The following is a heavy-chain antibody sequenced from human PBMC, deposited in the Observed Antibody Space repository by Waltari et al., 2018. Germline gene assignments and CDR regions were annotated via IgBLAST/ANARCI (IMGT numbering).Heavy chain of an antibody. V-gene: IGHV3-33*01. Sequence: QVQLVESGGGVVQPGRSVRLSCQVSGFSVRTYGMQWVRQSAGKGLEWVAFIQYDESTIHYADSVRGRFTVSRDTSKNMVALQMNSLTVEDSSIYFCAREVSRYFIHAFDIRGQGTMVIVSS. CDR3: AREVSRYFIHAFDI. CDR2: IQYDESTI. D-gene: IGHD2-2*01. J-gene: IGHJ3*02. CDR1: GFSVRTYG.